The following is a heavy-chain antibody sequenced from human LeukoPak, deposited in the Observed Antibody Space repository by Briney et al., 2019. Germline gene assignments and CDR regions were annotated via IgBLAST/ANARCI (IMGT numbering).Heavy chain of an antibody. Sequence: PSETLSLTCTVSGGSISSYYWSWIRQPPGKGLEWIGYIYYSGSTNYNPSLKSRVTISVDTSKNQFSLKLSSVTAADTAVYYCARDPGYSSSWYWGYCGMDVWGQGTTVTVSS. V-gene: IGHV4-59*01. CDR1: GGSISSYY. CDR2: IYYSGST. CDR3: ARDPGYSSSWYWGYCGMDV. D-gene: IGHD6-13*01. J-gene: IGHJ6*02.